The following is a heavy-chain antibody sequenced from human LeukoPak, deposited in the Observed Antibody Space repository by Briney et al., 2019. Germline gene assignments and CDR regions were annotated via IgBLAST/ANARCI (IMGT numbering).Heavy chain of an antibody. J-gene: IGHJ5*02. Sequence: GGSLRLSCAASGFTFSNYNLSWVRQAPGKGLEWVSSISSSGSSIYHADSVKGRFTISRDNAKDSLYLQLNSLRAEDTAVYYCARDSTTWYQGENSFDPWGQGTLVTVSS. V-gene: IGHV3-21*01. CDR3: ARDSTTWYQGENSFDP. D-gene: IGHD6-13*01. CDR2: ISSSGSSI. CDR1: GFTFSNYN.